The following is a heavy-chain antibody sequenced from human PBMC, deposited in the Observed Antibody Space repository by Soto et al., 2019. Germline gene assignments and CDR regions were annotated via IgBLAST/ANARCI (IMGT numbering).Heavy chain of an antibody. CDR1: GGTFSSYA. V-gene: IGHV1-69*05. D-gene: IGHD5-18*01. CDR2: IIPIFGTA. CDR3: AREKNGYGLWP. Sequence: SVKVSCKASGGTFSSYAITWVRQAPGQGLEWMGGIIPIFGTANYAQKFQGRVTMTRNTSISTAYMELSSLRSEDTAVYYCAREKNGYGLWPWGQGTLVTVSS. J-gene: IGHJ5*02.